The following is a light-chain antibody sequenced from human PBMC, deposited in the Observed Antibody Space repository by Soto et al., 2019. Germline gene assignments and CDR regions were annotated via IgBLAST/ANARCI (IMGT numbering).Light chain of an antibody. J-gene: IGKJ1*01. CDR3: QHYRTSPWT. CDR1: QTISGSY. Sequence: EIGLTQSPGTLSLSAGERATLSCRPSQTISGSYFAWYQQKPGQAPRLLIYTTYRRATGIPDRFSGSGSETDFTLTISRLQPEDFAVYFCQHYRTSPWTFAQGTKVDIK. CDR2: TTY. V-gene: IGKV3-20*01.